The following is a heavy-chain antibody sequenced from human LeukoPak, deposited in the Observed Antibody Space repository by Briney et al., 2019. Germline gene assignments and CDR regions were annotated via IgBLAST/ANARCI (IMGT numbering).Heavy chain of an antibody. D-gene: IGHD3-16*01. CDR3: ARGGGLDV. CDR2: ISARGDYT. V-gene: IGHV3-23*01. CDR1: GFTFNNYA. J-gene: IGHJ6*02. Sequence: GGSLRLSCAASGFTFNNYAMNWVRQAPGKGLEWVSGISARGDYTYSADSVKGRFTISRDNSKNTLYLQMNSLRADDTAVYFCARGGGLDVWGQGATVTVSS.